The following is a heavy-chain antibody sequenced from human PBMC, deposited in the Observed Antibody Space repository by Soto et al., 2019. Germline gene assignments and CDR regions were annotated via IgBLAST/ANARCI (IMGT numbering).Heavy chain of an antibody. CDR3: ARVGNNGWPLEYDY. V-gene: IGHV1-18*04. Sequence: QPQLVQSGAEVRKPGASVNVSCKASGYTFTTYGISWVRQAPGQGLEWMGWIGGYNCDSHNAQKFQGRLTMTRDTSTKTAYMELRRLRPDDTAVYYCARVGNNGWPLEYDYGGQGTLVIVSS. CDR2: IGGYNCDS. CDR1: GYTFTTYG. J-gene: IGHJ4*02. D-gene: IGHD2-8*01.